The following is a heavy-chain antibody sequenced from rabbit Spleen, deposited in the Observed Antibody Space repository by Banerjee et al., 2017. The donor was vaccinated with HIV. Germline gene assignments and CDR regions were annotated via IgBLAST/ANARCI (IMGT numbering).Heavy chain of an antibody. CDR3: TSAGSSRDFNL. V-gene: IGHV1S40*01. CDR2: IWTGSGGST. Sequence: QQLVESGGGLVKPGASLTLTCKASGFSFSSGYYMCWVRQAPGKGLEWIACIWTGSGGSTYYASWAKGRFTISKTSSTTVTLQMTSLAAADTATYFSTSAGSSRDFNLWGPGTLVTVS. CDR1: GFSFSSGYY. J-gene: IGHJ4*01. D-gene: IGHD4-2*01.